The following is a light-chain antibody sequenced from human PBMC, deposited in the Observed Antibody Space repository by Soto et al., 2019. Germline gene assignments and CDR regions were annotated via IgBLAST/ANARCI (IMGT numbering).Light chain of an antibody. J-gene: IGLJ3*02. CDR1: SGHSTYI. CDR2: LEGSGSY. V-gene: IGLV4-60*02. Sequence: QSVLTHSSSASASLGSSVKCTCTLSSGHSTYIIAWHQQQPGKAHRYLMKLEGSGSYNKGSGVPDRFSGSSSGADRYLTISNLQVEDEADYYCETWDSNSWVFGGGTKLTVL. CDR3: ETWDSNSWV.